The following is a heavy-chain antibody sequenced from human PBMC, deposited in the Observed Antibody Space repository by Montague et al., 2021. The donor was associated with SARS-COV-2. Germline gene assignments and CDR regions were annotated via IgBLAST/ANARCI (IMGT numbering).Heavy chain of an antibody. CDR2: IYYIGST. Sequence: TLSLTCTVSGGSISGDNYYWTWIRQHPGKGLEWIAYIYYIGSTYYNPSLQSRLRASLDTSKNQFSLTLTSLTAADTTIYYCARNRGWGSRGAGYIDLWGQGTLVTVSS. J-gene: IGHJ2*01. CDR3: ARNRGWGSRGAGYIDL. D-gene: IGHD7-27*01. V-gene: IGHV4-31*03. CDR1: GGSISGDNYY.